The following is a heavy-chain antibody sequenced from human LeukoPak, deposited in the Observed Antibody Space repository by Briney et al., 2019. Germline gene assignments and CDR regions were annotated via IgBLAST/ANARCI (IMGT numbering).Heavy chain of an antibody. J-gene: IGHJ6*03. CDR3: ARLWDSTGLYFYYYMDV. D-gene: IGHD6-19*01. Sequence: SEPLSLTCTVSGVSIRGDTYYWGWIRQPPGKGLEWIGNYHIGNTYYNPSLKSRVTISEDTSKNQFSLRVNSVTAADTAVYYCARLWDSTGLYFYYYMDVWGEGTTVTVSS. CDR1: GVSIRGDTYY. CDR2: YHIGNT. V-gene: IGHV4-39*01.